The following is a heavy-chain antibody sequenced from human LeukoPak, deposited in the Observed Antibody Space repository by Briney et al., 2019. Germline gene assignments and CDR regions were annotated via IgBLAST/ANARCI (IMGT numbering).Heavy chain of an antibody. CDR1: GYIFTGYY. J-gene: IGHJ4*02. D-gene: IGHD1-26*01. CDR3: ARHPYSGSYHFDY. V-gene: IGHV1-2*02. CDR2: INPNSGGT. Sequence: GASVKVSFKASGYIFTGYYMHWVRQAPGQGLEWMGWINPNSGGTNSAQKFQGRVTMTRDTSISTAYMELSKLTSDDTAVYYCARHPYSGSYHFDYWGQGTRVTVFS.